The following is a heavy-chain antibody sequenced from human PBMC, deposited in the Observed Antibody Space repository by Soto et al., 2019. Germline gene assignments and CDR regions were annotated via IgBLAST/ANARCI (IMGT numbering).Heavy chain of an antibody. CDR3: TTDPSMSSSWYWFDNWFDP. CDR1: GFTFSNAW. CDR2: IKSKTDGGTT. Sequence: GGSLRLSCAASGFTFSNAWMSWVRQAPGKGLEWVGRIKSKTDGGTTDYAAPVKGRFTISRDDSKNTLYLQMNSLKTEDTAVYYCTTDPSMSSSWYWFDNWFDPWGQGTLVTVSS. V-gene: IGHV3-15*01. J-gene: IGHJ5*02. D-gene: IGHD6-13*01.